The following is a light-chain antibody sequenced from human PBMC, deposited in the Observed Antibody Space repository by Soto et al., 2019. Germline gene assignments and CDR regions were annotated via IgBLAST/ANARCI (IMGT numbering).Light chain of an antibody. CDR1: QSVSRSD. J-gene: IGKJ4*01. V-gene: IGKV3-20*01. CDR3: KQYGNSPT. Sequence: ELVLTQSPGTVSLSPVQRPTLSCRASQSVSRSDLAWYQHKPGQPPRLLIYGTSSRATGIPDRFSGSGSGTGFTLTISRLEPDDSAVYDCKQYGNSPTVGGGNKVEIK. CDR2: GTS.